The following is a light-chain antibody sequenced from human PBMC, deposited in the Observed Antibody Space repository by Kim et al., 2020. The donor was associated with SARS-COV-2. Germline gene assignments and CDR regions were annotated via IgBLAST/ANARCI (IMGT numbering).Light chain of an antibody. J-gene: IGKJ2*01. CDR3: QQYEGSPYT. V-gene: IGKV3-20*01. CDR2: GKS. CDR1: PSLRGTF. Sequence: EIVLTQSPGTLSLSPGERATLSCRASPSLRGTFVAWYQRRPGQAPRLLLDGKSNRATGVPDRFTGSGSGTDFTLTISRLEPEDFAVYYCQQYEGSPYTFGQGTKLEIK.